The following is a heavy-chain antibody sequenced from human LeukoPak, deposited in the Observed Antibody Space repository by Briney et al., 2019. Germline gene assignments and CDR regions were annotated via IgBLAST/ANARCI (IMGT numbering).Heavy chain of an antibody. D-gene: IGHD4-23*01. V-gene: IGHV1-69*13. Sequence: SVKVSCKASGGNFGSYPISWVRQAPGQGLEWMGGIIPIFRTANNAQNFEGRVTMTADESTTTAYMELSSLRSEDTAMYYCARDKLTTVVTPAGSDFDYWGQGTLVTVSS. CDR2: IIPIFRTA. CDR3: ARDKLTTVVTPAGSDFDY. CDR1: GGNFGSYP. J-gene: IGHJ4*02.